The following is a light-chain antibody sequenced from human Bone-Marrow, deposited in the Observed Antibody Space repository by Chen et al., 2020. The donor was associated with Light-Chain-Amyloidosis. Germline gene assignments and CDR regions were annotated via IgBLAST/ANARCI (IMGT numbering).Light chain of an antibody. CDR2: ATS. Sequence: DFQMTQSPSSLSASVGDRVTITCRASQGISKYLDWYPQKPGKVPKLLISATSTLQSWVPSRFSGSGFGTDFALTISSLQPEDVATYYCQKYNNAPLTFGGGTKVEIK. CDR1: QGISKY. CDR3: QKYNNAPLT. J-gene: IGKJ4*01. V-gene: IGKV1-27*01.